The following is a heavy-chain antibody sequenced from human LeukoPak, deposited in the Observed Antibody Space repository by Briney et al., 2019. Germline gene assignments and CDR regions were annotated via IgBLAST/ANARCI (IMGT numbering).Heavy chain of an antibody. CDR3: ARASAGAIFYYGMEV. J-gene: IGHJ6*04. Sequence: SETLSLTCTLSGGSTSRHYWSWIRQSPGKGLEWIGCIYNSGSTRYNPSLKSRVTISEDTSQNQFSLRLNSVTAAHTAVYFCARASAGAIFYYGMEVWGKGTTVTAS. D-gene: IGHD3-3*01. V-gene: IGHV4-59*11. CDR1: GGSTSRHY. CDR2: IYNSGST.